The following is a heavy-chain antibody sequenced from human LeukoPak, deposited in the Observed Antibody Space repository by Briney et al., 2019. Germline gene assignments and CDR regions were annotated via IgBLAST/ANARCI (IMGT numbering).Heavy chain of an antibody. D-gene: IGHD2-15*01. CDR1: GFTVSSNY. J-gene: IGHJ4*02. V-gene: IGHV3-53*01. Sequence: PGGSLRLSCAASGFTVSSNYMTWVRQAPGKGLDWVSVIYSGGSTFYADSVKGRFTISRDNTKNSLYLQMNSLRAEDTAVYYCARAGLSKLLRVFDYWGQGTLVTVSS. CDR3: ARAGLSKLLRVFDY. CDR2: IYSGGST.